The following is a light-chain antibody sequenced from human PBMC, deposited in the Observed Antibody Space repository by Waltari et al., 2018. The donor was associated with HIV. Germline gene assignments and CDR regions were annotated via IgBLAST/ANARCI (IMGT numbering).Light chain of an antibody. CDR3: MQALEMPLT. CDR1: QSLLHSNGYNY. V-gene: IGKV2-28*01. J-gene: IGKJ4*01. CDR2: LAS. Sequence: VINQPPFFLSAPPRVLACICCRSSQSLLHSNGYNYLTWYMQKPGQSPQLLIYLASHRASGVPDRFSGSGSGTDFTLHIKKVQADDVGLYYCMQALEMPLTFGGGTKVEI.